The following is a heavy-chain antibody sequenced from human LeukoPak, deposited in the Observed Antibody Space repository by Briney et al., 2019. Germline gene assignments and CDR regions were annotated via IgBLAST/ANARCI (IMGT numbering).Heavy chain of an antibody. CDR1: GGSISSSNW. V-gene: IGHV4-4*02. Sequence: SETLSLTCAVSGGSISSSNWGSWVRQPPGKGPEWIGEIYHSGSTNYNPSLKSRVTISVDKSKNQFSLKLSSVTAADTAVYYCARANGSGSYKYWGQGTLVTVSS. CDR2: IYHSGST. D-gene: IGHD3-10*01. CDR3: ARANGSGSYKY. J-gene: IGHJ4*02.